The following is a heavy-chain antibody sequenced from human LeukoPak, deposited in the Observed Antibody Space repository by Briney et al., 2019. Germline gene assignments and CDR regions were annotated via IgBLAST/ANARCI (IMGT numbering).Heavy chain of an antibody. V-gene: IGHV1-69*05. CDR1: GGTFSSYA. J-gene: IGHJ4*02. Sequence: ASVKVSCKXSGGTFSSYAISWVRQAPGQGLEWMGRIIPIFGTANYAQKFQGRVTITTDESTSTAYMELSSLRSEDTAVYYCARGSSDTAMAPFDYWGQGTLVTVSS. CDR2: IIPIFGTA. CDR3: ARGSSDTAMAPFDY. D-gene: IGHD5-18*01.